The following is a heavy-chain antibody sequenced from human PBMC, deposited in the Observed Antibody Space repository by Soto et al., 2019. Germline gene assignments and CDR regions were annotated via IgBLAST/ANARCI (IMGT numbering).Heavy chain of an antibody. CDR1: GFSFTGYY. CDR2: INAHSGGT. D-gene: IGHD6-6*01. Sequence: ASVKVSCKASGFSFTGYYIHWLRQAPGQGLEWMGWINAHSGGTEYAQRFQGRVTLTRDTSIATAYLTLTSLTSDDTALYYCAKDLTRQLAYWLDPWGQGTQITVSS. V-gene: IGHV1-2*02. CDR3: AKDLTRQLAYWLDP. J-gene: IGHJ5*02.